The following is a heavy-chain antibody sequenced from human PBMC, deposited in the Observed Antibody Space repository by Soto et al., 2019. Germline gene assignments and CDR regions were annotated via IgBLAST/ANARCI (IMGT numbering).Heavy chain of an antibody. CDR1: GFTFTSSA. CDR3: AAEKGPYYYDSSGSGSFDY. CDR2: IVVGSGNT. D-gene: IGHD3-22*01. V-gene: IGHV1-58*01. J-gene: IGHJ4*02. Sequence: GASVKVSCKASGFTFTSSAVQWVRQARGQRLEWIGWIVVGSGNTNYAQKFQERVTITRDMSTSTAYMELSSLRSEDTAVYYCAAEKGPYYYDSSGSGSFDYWGQGTLVTVSS.